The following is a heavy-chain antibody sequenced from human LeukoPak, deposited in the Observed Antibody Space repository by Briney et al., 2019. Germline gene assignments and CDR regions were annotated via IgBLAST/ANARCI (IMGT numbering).Heavy chain of an antibody. J-gene: IGHJ4*02. CDR1: GYTFTGYY. V-gene: IGHV1-2*02. D-gene: IGHD3-16*01. CDR3: ATQRGSYLWGTDFDY. Sequence: GASVKVSGMASGYTFTGYYMHWVRQAPGQGLEWMGWINPNSGDTKYSQKFQGRVTMTRDTSIRTAYMELTRLRSDDTAVYYCATQRGSYLWGTDFDYSVQGTLVTVSS. CDR2: INPNSGDT.